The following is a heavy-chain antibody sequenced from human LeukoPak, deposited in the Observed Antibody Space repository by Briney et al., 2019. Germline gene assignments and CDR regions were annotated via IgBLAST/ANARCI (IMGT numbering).Heavy chain of an antibody. J-gene: IGHJ6*03. V-gene: IGHV4-34*01. Sequence: SETLSLTCVVYGESFTAYHWSWIRQSPGKGLEWIGEIHHSGSTNYNPSLKSRVTISIDVSKNQFSLKLSSVTAADTAVYYCARTEESGYSYRYFGYYYYMDVWGKGTTVTVSS. CDR2: IHHSGST. CDR1: GESFTAYH. D-gene: IGHD5-18*01. CDR3: ARTEESGYSYRYFGYYYYMDV.